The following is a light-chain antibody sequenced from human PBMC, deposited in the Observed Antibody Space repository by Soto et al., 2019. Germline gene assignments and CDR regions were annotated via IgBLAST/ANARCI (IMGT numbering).Light chain of an antibody. Sequence: EIVMTQSPATLSVSPGERATLSCRDSQSVSSNLDWYPQTPGQAPRLLIYGASPRETGIPALFSGSGAGTEFTLTISSLQSEDFAVDYCQQYNNWPQTFGQGTKVDIK. CDR2: GAS. V-gene: IGKV3-15*01. CDR1: QSVSSN. J-gene: IGKJ1*01. CDR3: QQYNNWPQT.